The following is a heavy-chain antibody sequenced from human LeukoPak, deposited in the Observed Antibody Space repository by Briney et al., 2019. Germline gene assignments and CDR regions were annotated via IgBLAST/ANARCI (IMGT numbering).Heavy chain of an antibody. CDR2: ISYDGSSK. CDR1: GFTFSSYG. V-gene: IGHV3-30*18. CDR3: AKDMGIAVAGTAYYYYGMDV. J-gene: IGHJ6*04. D-gene: IGHD6-19*01. Sequence: GSLRLSCAASGFTFSSYGMHWVRQAPGKGLEWVAVISYDGSSKYYADSVKGRFTISRDNSKNTLYLQMNSLRAEDTAVYYCAKDMGIAVAGTAYYYYGMDVWGKGTTVTVSS.